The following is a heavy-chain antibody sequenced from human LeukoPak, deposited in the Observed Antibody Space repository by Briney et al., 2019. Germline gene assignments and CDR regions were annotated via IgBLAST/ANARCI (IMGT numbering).Heavy chain of an antibody. CDR1: GFTFSSYE. D-gene: IGHD6-6*01. J-gene: IGHJ5*01. CDR3: TRDPRHFDS. CDR2: ISSSGSTI. V-gene: IGHV3-48*03. Sequence: GGSLRLSCAASGFTFSSYEMNWVRQAPGKGLEWVSYISSSGSTIYYADSVQGRFTISRDNAKNSLYLQMSSLRVEDTAVYYCTRDPRHFDSCGQGTLVTVSS.